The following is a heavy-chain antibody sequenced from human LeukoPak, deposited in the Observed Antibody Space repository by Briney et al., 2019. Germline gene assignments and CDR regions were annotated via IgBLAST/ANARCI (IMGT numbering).Heavy chain of an antibody. CDR1: GGSISSGGYS. D-gene: IGHD6-13*01. V-gene: IGHV4-30-2*05. Sequence: SETLSLTCAVSGGSISSGGYSWSWIRQPPGKGLEWIGYIYHSGSTYYNPSLKSRVTISVDTSKNQFSLKLSSVTAADTAVYYCARGGGIAAAGILDYWGQGTLVTVSS. CDR3: ARGGGIAAAGILDY. J-gene: IGHJ4*02. CDR2: IYHSGST.